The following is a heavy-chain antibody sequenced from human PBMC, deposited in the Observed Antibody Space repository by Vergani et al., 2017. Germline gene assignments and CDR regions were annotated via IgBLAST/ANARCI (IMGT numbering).Heavy chain of an antibody. D-gene: IGHD6-19*01. Sequence: QVKLQESGPGLVKSSETLSLTCSVSFDSIRNLYCNWIRQPPGKGLEWIGSIHYSENTNYNPSLKTRVTISVDTSKNQFSLKVTSVTAADTAVYFCARQRPGSGWSPGDFDDWGQGILVTVSS. CDR1: FDSIRNLY. J-gene: IGHJ4*02. CDR3: ARQRPGSGWSPGDFDD. CDR2: IHYSENT. V-gene: IGHV4-59*08.